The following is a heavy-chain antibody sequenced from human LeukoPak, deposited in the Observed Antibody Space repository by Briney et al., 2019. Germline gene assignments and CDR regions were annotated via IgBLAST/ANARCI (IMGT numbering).Heavy chain of an antibody. Sequence: PSETLSLTCTVSGGSISSYHWSWIRQPPGKGLEWIGYIYYSGSTNYNPSLKSRVTISVDTSKNQFSLKLSSVTAADTAVYYCAAVGAQGAFDIWGQGTMVTVSS. D-gene: IGHD1-26*01. CDR2: IYYSGST. J-gene: IGHJ3*02. CDR3: AAVGAQGAFDI. V-gene: IGHV4-59*01. CDR1: GGSISSYH.